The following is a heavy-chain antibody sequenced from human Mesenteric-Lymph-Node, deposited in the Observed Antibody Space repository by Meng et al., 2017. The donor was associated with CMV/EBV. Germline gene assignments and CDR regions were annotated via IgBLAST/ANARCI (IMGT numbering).Heavy chain of an antibody. CDR3: ARDIDPGDFWSGYPPLGGMDV. V-gene: IGHV3-21*06. CDR1: GFTFSSYS. D-gene: IGHD3-3*01. J-gene: IGHJ6*02. Sequence: LSLTCAASGFTFSSYSMNWVRQAPGKGLEWVSTMTTSGTYIYYADSVQGRFTISRDDAKNSLYLQLSSLRAEDTAVYYCARDIDPGDFWSGYPPLGGMDVWGQGTTVTVSS. CDR2: MTTSGTYI.